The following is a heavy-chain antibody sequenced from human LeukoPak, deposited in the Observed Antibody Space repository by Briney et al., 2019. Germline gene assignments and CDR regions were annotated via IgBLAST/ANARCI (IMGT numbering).Heavy chain of an antibody. V-gene: IGHV4-34*01. Sequence: SETLSLTCAVYGGSFSGYYWSWIGQPLGKGLEWIGEINHSGSTNYNPSLKSRVTISVDTSKNQFSLKLSSVTAADTAVYYCARGFGGRRYCYDSRGGPYDPWGQGTLVTVSS. CDR2: INHSGST. CDR3: ARGFGGRRYCYDSRGGPYDP. D-gene: IGHD3-22*01. J-gene: IGHJ5*02. CDR1: GGSFSGYY.